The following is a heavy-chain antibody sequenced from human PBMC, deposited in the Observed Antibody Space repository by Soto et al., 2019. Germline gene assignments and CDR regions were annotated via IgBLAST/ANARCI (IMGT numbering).Heavy chain of an antibody. CDR3: ARGGLGYFVSSGYSPYAFDI. CDR1: GYTFTGYY. D-gene: IGHD3-22*01. J-gene: IGHJ3*02. CDR2: INPNSGGT. V-gene: IGHV1-2*04. Sequence: ASVKVACKASGYTFTGYYMHWVRQAPGQGLEWMGWINPNSGGTNYAQKFQGWVTMTRDTSISTAYMELSRLRSDDTAVYYCARGGLGYFVSSGYSPYAFDIWGQGTMVTVSS.